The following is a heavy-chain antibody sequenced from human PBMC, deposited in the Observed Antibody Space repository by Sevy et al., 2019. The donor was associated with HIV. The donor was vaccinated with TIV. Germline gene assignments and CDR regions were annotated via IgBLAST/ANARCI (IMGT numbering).Heavy chain of an antibody. V-gene: IGHV4-61*01. J-gene: IGHJ4*02. CDR1: VASVSSGKYY. CDR2: VSYSGRT. Sequence: SETLSLTCNVSVASVSSGKYYWTWIRQPPGKDLEWIGHVSYSGRTNYNPSLTSRVTISEDTSKNQFSLSLNSVTAADTATYYCAREIYFYENSGFYYFDSWGLGILVTVSS. D-gene: IGHD3-22*01. CDR3: AREIYFYENSGFYYFDS.